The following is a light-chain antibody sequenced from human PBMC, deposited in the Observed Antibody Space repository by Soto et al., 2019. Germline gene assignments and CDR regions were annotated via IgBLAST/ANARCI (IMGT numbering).Light chain of an antibody. CDR1: SSDVGSYNL. Sequence: QSALTQPASVSRSPGQSITISCTGTSSDVGSYNLVSWYQQHPGKAPKLMIYEGNERPSGVSNRFSGSKSGNTASLTISGLQAEDEADYYCCSYAGSSTWVFGGGTKLTVL. CDR3: CSYAGSSTWV. J-gene: IGLJ3*02. V-gene: IGLV2-23*01. CDR2: EGN.